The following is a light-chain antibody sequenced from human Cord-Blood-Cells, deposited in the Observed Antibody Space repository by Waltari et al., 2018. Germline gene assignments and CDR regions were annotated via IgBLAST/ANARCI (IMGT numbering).Light chain of an antibody. CDR2: GAS. J-gene: IGKJ4*01. CDR1: QGISSY. CDR3: QQYYSYPLT. Sequence: AIRMTKSPSSLSACAGDRVIITCRASQGISSYFAWYQQEPGKAPKLLIYGASTLQSGVPSRFSGSGSGTDFTLTISCLQSEDFATYYCQQYYSYPLTFGGGTKVEIK. V-gene: IGKV1-8*01.